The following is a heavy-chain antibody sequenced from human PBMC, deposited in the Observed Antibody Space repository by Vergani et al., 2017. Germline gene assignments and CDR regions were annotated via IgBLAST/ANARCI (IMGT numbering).Heavy chain of an antibody. CDR3: ARDAVAVAGSGNWFDP. D-gene: IGHD6-19*01. CDR2: ISSSSSYI. Sequence: EVQLVASGGGLVKPGGSLRLSCAASGFTFSSYSMNWVRQAPGKGLEWVSSISSSSSYIYYADSVKGRFTISRDNAKNSLYLQMNSLRAEDTAVYYCARDAVAVAGSGNWFDPWGQGTLVTVSS. J-gene: IGHJ5*02. V-gene: IGHV3-21*01. CDR1: GFTFSSYS.